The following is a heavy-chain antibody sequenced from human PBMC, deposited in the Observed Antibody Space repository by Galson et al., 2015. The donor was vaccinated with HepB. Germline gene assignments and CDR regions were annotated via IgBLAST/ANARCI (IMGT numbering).Heavy chain of an antibody. V-gene: IGHV4-38-2*02. CDR2: IHHSGST. CDR1: GYSISSGYY. CDR3: ARDVAYCGGDCYPDY. D-gene: IGHD2-21*02. Sequence: QVQLQESGPGLVKPSETLSLPCPVSGYSISSGYYWGWIRQPPGQGLEWIGNIHHSGSTYYNPSLKSRVTISVDTSKNQFSLKLTSATAADTAVYYCARDVAYCGGDCYPDYWGQGTLVTVSS. J-gene: IGHJ4*02.